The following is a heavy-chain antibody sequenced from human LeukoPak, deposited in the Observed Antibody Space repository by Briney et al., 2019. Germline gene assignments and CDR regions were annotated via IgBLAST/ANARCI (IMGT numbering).Heavy chain of an antibody. Sequence: QPGGSLGLSCAASGFAFNFFAMSWVRQVPGKGLEWISTINANAGSTYYADSVKGRFTISRDNSKNTLYLQLNSLRAEDTAVYYCTGGYSYYSDYWGQGTLVTVSS. CDR1: GFAFNFFA. CDR3: TGGYSYYSDY. D-gene: IGHD5-18*01. CDR2: INANAGST. V-gene: IGHV3-23*01. J-gene: IGHJ4*02.